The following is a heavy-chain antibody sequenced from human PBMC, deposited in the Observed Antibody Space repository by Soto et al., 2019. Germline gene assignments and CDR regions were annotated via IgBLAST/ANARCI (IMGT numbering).Heavy chain of an antibody. CDR3: ARGTRTNGVCDS. J-gene: IGHJ4*02. Sequence: EVQLVESGGGLVKPGGSLRLSCAASGFTFSSYSMNWVRQAPGKGLEWVSSISSSSRYIYYADSVKGRFTTSRDNAKNSLYLQMNSLRAEDTAVYYCARGTRTNGVCDSWGQGTLVTVSS. D-gene: IGHD2-8*01. V-gene: IGHV3-21*01. CDR1: GFTFSSYS. CDR2: ISSSSRYI.